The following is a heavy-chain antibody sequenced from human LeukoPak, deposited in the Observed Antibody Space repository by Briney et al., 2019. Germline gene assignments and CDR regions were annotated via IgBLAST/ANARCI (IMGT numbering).Heavy chain of an antibody. J-gene: IGHJ4*02. CDR2: TRFDGSNN. CDR1: GFTFSSYG. Sequence: GGSLRLSCAASGFTFSSYGMHWVRQAPGKGLEWVAFTRFDGSNNYYADSVKGRFTVSRDNSRNTLYLQMNSLRTEDTAVYYCAKSLSGYSSSWYCFDCWGQGTLVTVSS. CDR3: AKSLSGYSSSWYCFDC. D-gene: IGHD6-13*01. V-gene: IGHV3-30*02.